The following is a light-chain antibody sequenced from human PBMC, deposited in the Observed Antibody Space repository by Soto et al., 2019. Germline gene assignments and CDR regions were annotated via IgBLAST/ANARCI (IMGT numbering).Light chain of an antibody. CDR3: MQGTHWPYT. V-gene: IGKV2-30*01. CDR1: QGLASREGNTY. Sequence: DAVLTQSPLSLPVTLGQPATISCRSSQGLASREGNTYLNWFQQRPGQSPRRLIYKVSNRDSGVPDKFSGSGSGTDFTLKISRVEAEDVGVYYCMQGTHWPYTFGQGTKLEI. J-gene: IGKJ2*01. CDR2: KVS.